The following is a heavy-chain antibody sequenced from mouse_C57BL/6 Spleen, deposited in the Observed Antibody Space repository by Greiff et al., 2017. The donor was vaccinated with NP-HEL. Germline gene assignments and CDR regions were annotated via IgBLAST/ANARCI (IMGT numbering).Heavy chain of an antibody. D-gene: IGHD1-1*01. Sequence: VQLQQPGAELVRPGSSVKLSCKASGYTFTSYWMHWVKQRPIQGLEWIGNIDPSDSETHYNQKFKDKATLTVDKSSSTAYMQLSSLTSEDSAVYYCARGGTTPADYWGQGTTLTVSS. CDR1: GYTFTSYW. CDR2: IDPSDSET. V-gene: IGHV1-52*01. CDR3: ARGGTTPADY. J-gene: IGHJ2*01.